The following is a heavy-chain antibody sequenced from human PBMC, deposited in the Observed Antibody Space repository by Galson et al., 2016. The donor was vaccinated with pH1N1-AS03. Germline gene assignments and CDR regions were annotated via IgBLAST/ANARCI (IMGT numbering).Heavy chain of an antibody. Sequence: PALVKPTQTLTLTCTFSGFSLNDGGLGVGWIRQPPGKALEWLGMIYWHDDKRYNPSLQNRLTPTQGVSKSEVVLQMTNVDPEDAATYYCAHRFYGSGASFFDFWGQGIVVVVS. V-gene: IGHV2-5*01. J-gene: IGHJ4*02. CDR3: AHRFYGSGASFFDF. CDR2: IYWHDDK. D-gene: IGHD3-10*01. CDR1: GFSLNDGGLG.